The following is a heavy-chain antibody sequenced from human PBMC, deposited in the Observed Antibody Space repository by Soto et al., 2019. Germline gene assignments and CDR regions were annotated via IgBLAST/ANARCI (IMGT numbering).Heavy chain of an antibody. CDR2: INHSGST. CDR1: GGSFSGYY. D-gene: IGHD3-10*01. Sequence: TSETLSLTCAVYGGSFSGYYWSWIRQPPGKGLEWIGEINHSGSTNYNPSLKSRVTISVDTSKNQFSLKLSSVTAADTAVYYCARGLIWFGYYGTDVWGQGNTVTVSS. J-gene: IGHJ6*02. CDR3: ARGLIWFGYYGTDV. V-gene: IGHV4-34*01.